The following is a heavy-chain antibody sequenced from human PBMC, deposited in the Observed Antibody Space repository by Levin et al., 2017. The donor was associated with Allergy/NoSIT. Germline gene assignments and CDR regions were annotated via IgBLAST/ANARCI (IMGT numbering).Heavy chain of an antibody. CDR2: MNPNSGNT. CDR1: GYTFTSYD. V-gene: IGHV1-8*01. Sequence: GESLKISCKASGYTFTSYDINWVRQATGQGLEWMGWMNPNSGNTGYAQKFQGRVTMTRNTSISTAYMELSSLRSEDTAVYYCATAAAENGMDVWGQGTTVTVSS. CDR3: ATAAAENGMDV. J-gene: IGHJ6*02. D-gene: IGHD6-25*01.